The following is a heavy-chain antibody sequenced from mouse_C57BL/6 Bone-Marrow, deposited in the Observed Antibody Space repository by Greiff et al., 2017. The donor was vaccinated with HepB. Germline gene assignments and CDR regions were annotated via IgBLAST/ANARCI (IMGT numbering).Heavy chain of an antibody. CDR2: IDPSDSYT. CDR1: GYTFTSYW. CDR3: ARSSYYYGSSYAMDY. Sequence: VKLVESGAELVMPGASVKLSCKASGYTFTSYWMHWVKQRPGQGLEWIGEIDPSDSYTNYNQKFKGKSPLTVDKSSSTAYMQLISLTSEDSAVYYCARSSYYYGSSYAMDYWGQGTSVTVSS. V-gene: IGHV1-69*01. D-gene: IGHD1-1*01. J-gene: IGHJ4*01.